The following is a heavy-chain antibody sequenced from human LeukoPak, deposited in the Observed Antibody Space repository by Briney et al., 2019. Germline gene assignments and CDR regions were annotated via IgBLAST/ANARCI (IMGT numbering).Heavy chain of an antibody. CDR2: IYYSGST. Sequence: PSETLSLTCTVSGGSISSYYWSWIRQPPGKGLEWIGYIYYSGSTTYNPSLKSRVTISVDTSKNQFSLKLSSVTAADTAVYYCARYSYGLGDWGQGTLVTVSS. J-gene: IGHJ4*02. D-gene: IGHD5-18*01. CDR1: GGSISSYY. V-gene: IGHV4-59*01. CDR3: ARYSYGLGD.